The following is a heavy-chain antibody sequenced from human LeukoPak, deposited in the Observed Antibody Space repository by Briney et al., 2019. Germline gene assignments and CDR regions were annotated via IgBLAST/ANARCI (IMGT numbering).Heavy chain of an antibody. Sequence: GGSLRLSCAASGFTFSSYGMHWVRQAPGKGLEWVAVISYDGSNKYYADSVKGRFTISRDNSKNTLYLQMNSLEAEDTAVYYCAKAKSYSSGSSGYWGQGTPVTVSS. CDR1: GFTFSSYG. CDR3: AKAKSYSSGSSGY. J-gene: IGHJ4*02. CDR2: ISYDGSNK. V-gene: IGHV3-30*18. D-gene: IGHD5-18*01.